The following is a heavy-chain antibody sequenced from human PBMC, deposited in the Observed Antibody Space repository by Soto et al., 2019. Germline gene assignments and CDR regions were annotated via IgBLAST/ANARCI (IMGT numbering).Heavy chain of an antibody. V-gene: IGHV4-59*08. CDR1: GDSISSYY. J-gene: IGHJ6*02. Sequence: SETLSLTCTVSGDSISSYYWSWIRQPPGKGLEWIGSFYYSGSTNYNPSLKSRVTISVDTSKNQFSLNLTSVTAADTAVYYCARPPLSRSADMDVWGQGTTVTVSS. CDR2: FYYSGST. CDR3: ARPPLSRSADMDV.